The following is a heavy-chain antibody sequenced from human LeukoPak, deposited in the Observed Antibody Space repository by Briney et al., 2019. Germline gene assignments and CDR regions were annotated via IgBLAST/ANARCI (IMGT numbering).Heavy chain of an antibody. V-gene: IGHV4-39*01. CDR1: GGSISSSSYY. J-gene: IGHJ5*02. CDR3: ARPDDCCVNWFDP. Sequence: PETLSLTCTVSGGSISSSSYYWGWIRQPPGKGLEWIGSIYYSGSTYYHTPLKSRVTISVDTSKDEFSLELSSVTGADSAVYYCARPDDCCVNWFDPWGRGTLVSVSS. CDR2: IYYSGST. D-gene: IGHD2-21*02.